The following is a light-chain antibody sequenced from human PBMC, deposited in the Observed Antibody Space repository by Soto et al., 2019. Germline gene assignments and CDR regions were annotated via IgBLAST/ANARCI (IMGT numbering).Light chain of an antibody. CDR3: QHYNSWPRIA. J-gene: IGKJ5*01. CDR1: QSASTN. CDR2: GES. V-gene: IGKV3-15*01. Sequence: EIVMTQSPVTLSVSPGERATLFCRASQSASTNLAWYQHKPGQAPMLLIYGESTRATAIPARFSGSGSGTELTLTINSLESEDCAVYDCQHYNSWPRIAFGRGTRLEIK.